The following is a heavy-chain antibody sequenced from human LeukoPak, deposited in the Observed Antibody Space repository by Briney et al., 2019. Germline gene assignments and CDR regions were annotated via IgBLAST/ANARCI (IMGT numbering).Heavy chain of an antibody. J-gene: IGHJ4*02. Sequence: ASVEVSCKASGYTFTGYYMHWVRQAPGQGLEWMGWINPNSGGTNYAQKFQGRVTMTRDTSISTAYMELSRLRSDDTAVYYCARPYSGYDLYYFDYWGQGTLVTVSS. D-gene: IGHD5-12*01. CDR2: INPNSGGT. CDR1: GYTFTGYY. V-gene: IGHV1-2*02. CDR3: ARPYSGYDLYYFDY.